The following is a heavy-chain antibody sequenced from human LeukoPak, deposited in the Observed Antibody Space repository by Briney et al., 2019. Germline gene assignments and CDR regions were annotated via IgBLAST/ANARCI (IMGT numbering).Heavy chain of an antibody. Sequence: PGGSLRLSCGASGFTFSNYAMSWVRQAPGKGLEWVGRIKKKGDGGTTDYAAPVKGRFTISRDDSKNMLYLEMNNLKIEDTAVYYCTTVTMVRDYDYWGQGTLVTVSS. CDR1: GFTFSNYA. V-gene: IGHV3-15*01. D-gene: IGHD3-10*01. J-gene: IGHJ4*02. CDR2: IKKKGDGGTT. CDR3: TTVTMVRDYDY.